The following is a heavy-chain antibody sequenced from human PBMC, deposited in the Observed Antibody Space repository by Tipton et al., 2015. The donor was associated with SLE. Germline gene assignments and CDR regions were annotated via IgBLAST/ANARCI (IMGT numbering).Heavy chain of an antibody. V-gene: IGHV3-48*03. D-gene: IGHD7-27*01. Sequence: SLRLSCAASRFTFSSYEMNWVRQAPGKGLEWVSYISSSGSTISYADSVKGRFTISRDNAKNSLYLQMNGLRVEDTAVYYCARRAETGDPYYHYMDVWGKGTTVTVSS. J-gene: IGHJ6*03. CDR1: RFTFSSYE. CDR3: ARRAETGDPYYHYMDV. CDR2: ISSSGSTI.